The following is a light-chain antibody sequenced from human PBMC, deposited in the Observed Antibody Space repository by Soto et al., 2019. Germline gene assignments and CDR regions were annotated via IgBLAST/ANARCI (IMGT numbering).Light chain of an antibody. Sequence: QSALTQPASVSGSPGQSITMSCTGSSSDIGTYNFVSWYQQHAGKAPRLILYEVSNRPSGVSSRFSGSKSGNSASLTISGLQPEDEAPYFCSSYAATSTLVFGGGTQLTVL. CDR2: EVS. CDR1: SSDIGTYNF. CDR3: SSYAATSTLV. V-gene: IGLV2-14*01. J-gene: IGLJ3*02.